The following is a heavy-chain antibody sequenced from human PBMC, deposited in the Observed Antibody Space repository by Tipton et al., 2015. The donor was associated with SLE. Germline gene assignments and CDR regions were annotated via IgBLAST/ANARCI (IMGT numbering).Heavy chain of an antibody. Sequence: QLVQSGAEVRKPGASVKVSCKVSGYSLTELSMHWVRQAPGKGLEWLGGFDPDDVETIYAQKFQDRVTMTEDTSTDTDYMELSSLTSEDTAVYYCATTMIQGVDERCFDPWGQGTLVTVSS. J-gene: IGHJ5*02. CDR2: FDPDDVET. CDR3: ATTMIQGVDERCFDP. D-gene: IGHD3-10*01. V-gene: IGHV1-24*01. CDR1: GYSLTELS.